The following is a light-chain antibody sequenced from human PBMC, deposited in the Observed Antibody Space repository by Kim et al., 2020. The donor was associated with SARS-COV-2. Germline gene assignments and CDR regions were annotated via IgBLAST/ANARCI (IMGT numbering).Light chain of an antibody. CDR3: QVWDSSSDHVV. Sequence: SYELTQPPSVSVAPGKTARITCGGNNIGSKSVHWYQQKPGQAPVLVIYYDSDRPSGIPERFSGSNSGNTATMTISRVEAGDEADYYCQVWDSSSDHVVFG. CDR1: NIGSKS. V-gene: IGLV3-21*04. J-gene: IGLJ2*01. CDR2: YDS.